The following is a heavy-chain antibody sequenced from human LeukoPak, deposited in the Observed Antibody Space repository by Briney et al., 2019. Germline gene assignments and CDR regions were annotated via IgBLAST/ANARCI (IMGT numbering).Heavy chain of an antibody. J-gene: IGHJ3*02. CDR2: INSDGSDT. CDR3: ARGGYHHGFDI. Sequence: GGSLRLSCAASGFTFNSYWFHWVRQAPGKGLVWDSRINSDGSDTIYADSVKVRFTISRDNAKSTVYLQMNSLKAEDTAVYYCARGGYHHGFDIWGQGTMVTVSS. V-gene: IGHV3-74*01. D-gene: IGHD2-15*01. CDR1: GFTFNSYW.